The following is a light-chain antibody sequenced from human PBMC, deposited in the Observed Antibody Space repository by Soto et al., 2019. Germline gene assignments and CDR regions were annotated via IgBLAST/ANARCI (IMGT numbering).Light chain of an antibody. CDR2: GTS. Sequence: DIQLTQSPSFLSASVGDTVTITCRASQGISSSLAWYQQKPGKAPKLLIYGTSTLQSGVPSRFDGSGSGTEFTLTFNNLQPEDFATYYCQHLSSYPLITFGQGTRLEIK. CDR1: QGISSS. V-gene: IGKV1-9*01. CDR3: QHLSSYPLIT. J-gene: IGKJ5*01.